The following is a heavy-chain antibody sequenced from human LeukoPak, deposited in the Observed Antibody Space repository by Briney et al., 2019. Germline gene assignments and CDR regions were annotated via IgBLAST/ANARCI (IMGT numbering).Heavy chain of an antibody. D-gene: IGHD3-10*01. CDR2: INAGNGNT. Sequence: GASVKVSYKASGYTFTSYAMHWVRQAPGQRLEWMGWINAGNGNTKYSQKFQGRVTITRDTSASTAYMELSSLRAEDTAVYYCAKGGVRGVIISDWFDPWGQGTLVTVSS. CDR1: GYTFTSYA. V-gene: IGHV1-3*01. J-gene: IGHJ5*02. CDR3: AKGGVRGVIISDWFDP.